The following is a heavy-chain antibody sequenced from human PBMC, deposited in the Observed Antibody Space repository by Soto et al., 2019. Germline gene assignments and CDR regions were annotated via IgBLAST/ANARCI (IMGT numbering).Heavy chain of an antibody. CDR2: ISAYNGNT. D-gene: IGHD3-16*01. CDR1: GYTFTSYG. V-gene: IGHV1-18*01. J-gene: IGHJ3*02. CDR3: AREKDGGGDVGAFDI. Sequence: QVQLVQSGAEVKKPGASVKVSCKASGYTFTSYGISWVRQAPGQGLERMGWISAYNGNTNYAQKLQGRVTMTTDTSTSTAYMERRTLRSDDTAVYYCAREKDGGGDVGAFDIWGQGTMVTVSS.